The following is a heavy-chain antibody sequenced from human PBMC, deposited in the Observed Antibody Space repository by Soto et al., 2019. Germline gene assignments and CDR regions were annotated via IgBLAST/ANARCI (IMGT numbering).Heavy chain of an antibody. CDR3: ARVSWNKDYFDY. D-gene: IGHD1-1*01. J-gene: IGHJ4*02. Sequence: SETLSLTCTVSGGSISSYYWSWIRQPPGKGLEWIGYIYYSGSTNYNPSLKSRVTISVDTSKNQFSLKLSSVTAADTAVYYCARVSWNKDYFDYWGQGTLVTVSS. CDR2: IYYSGST. V-gene: IGHV4-59*01. CDR1: GGSISSYY.